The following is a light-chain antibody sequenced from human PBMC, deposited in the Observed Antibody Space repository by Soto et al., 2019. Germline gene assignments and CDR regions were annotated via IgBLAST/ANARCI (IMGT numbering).Light chain of an antibody. Sequence: DIHMTQSPSSVSASVGDRVTITCQASQDITTYLNWYHQKPGKPPKLLIYDASNLETGVPSRFSGSGSGTDFTFSITSLQPEDIGTYYCQHYDNLPLTFGGGTKVEIK. CDR3: QHYDNLPLT. J-gene: IGKJ4*01. CDR2: DAS. V-gene: IGKV1-33*01. CDR1: QDITTY.